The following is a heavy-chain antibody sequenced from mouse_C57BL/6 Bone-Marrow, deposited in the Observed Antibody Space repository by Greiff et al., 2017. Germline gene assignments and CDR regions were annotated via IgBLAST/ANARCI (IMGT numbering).Heavy chain of an antibody. CDR1: GYTFTSYW. Sequence: QVTLKESGAELAKPGASVKLSCKASGYTFTSYWMHWVKQRPGQGLEWIGYINPSSGYNKYNQKFKDKATLTAEKSSSTAYMQLSSLTYEDSAVYYCARYDGYLDDWGQGTTLTVSS. CDR2: INPSSGYN. CDR3: ARYDGYLDD. J-gene: IGHJ2*01. D-gene: IGHD2-3*01. V-gene: IGHV1-7*01.